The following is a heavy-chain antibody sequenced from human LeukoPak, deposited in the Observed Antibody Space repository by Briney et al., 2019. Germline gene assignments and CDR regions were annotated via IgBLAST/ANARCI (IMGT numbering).Heavy chain of an antibody. CDR2: IYTSGST. CDR1: GGSISSYY. D-gene: IGHD3-10*01. J-gene: IGHJ5*02. CDR3: AREADMVRGVIMGNWFDP. V-gene: IGHV4-4*07. Sequence: SETLSLTCTVSGGSISSYYWSWIRQPAGKGLEWIGRIYTSGSTNYNPSLKSRVTMSVDTSKNQFSLKLSSVTAADTAVYYCAREADMVRGVIMGNWFDPWGQGTLVTASS.